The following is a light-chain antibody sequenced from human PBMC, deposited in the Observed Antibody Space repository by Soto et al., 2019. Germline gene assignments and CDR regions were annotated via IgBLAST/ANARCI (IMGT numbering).Light chain of an antibody. CDR3: QSYDISLSGSL. CDR2: EVV. J-gene: IGLJ2*01. Sequence: QSALTQPPSASGSPGQSVTISCTGTKSDIGVYDFVSWYQHHPGKAPRLIIYEVVQRPSGVPDRFSGSKSGTSASLAITGLQAEDEAYYYCQSYDISLSGSLFGGGTKLTVL. V-gene: IGLV2-8*01. CDR1: KSDIGVYDF.